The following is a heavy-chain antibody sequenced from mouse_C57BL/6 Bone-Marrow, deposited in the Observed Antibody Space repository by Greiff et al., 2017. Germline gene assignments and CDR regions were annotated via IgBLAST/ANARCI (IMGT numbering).Heavy chain of an antibody. J-gene: IGHJ2*01. D-gene: IGHD1-2*01. CDR2: IRLKSDNYAT. CDR1: GFTFSNYW. V-gene: IGHV6-3*01. Sequence: EVQVVESGGGLVQPGGSMKLSCVASGFTFSNYWMNWVRQSPEKGLEWVAQIRLKSDNYATHYAESVKGRFTISRDDSKSSVYLQMNNLRAEDTGIYYCTGSSLLRTSYFDYWGQGTTLTVSS. CDR3: TGSSLLRTSYFDY.